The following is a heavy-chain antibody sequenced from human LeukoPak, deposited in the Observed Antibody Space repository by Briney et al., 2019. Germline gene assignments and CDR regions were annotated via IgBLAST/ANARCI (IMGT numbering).Heavy chain of an antibody. D-gene: IGHD3-9*01. CDR3: ARGSGRYDILTGHTVNWFDP. Sequence: SETLSLICAVYGDSFSGYYWSWIRQPPGKGLEWIGEIIHSGSTNYNPSLKSRVTISVDTSKNQFSLKLSSVTAADTAVYYCARGSGRYDILTGHTVNWFDPWGQGTLVTVSS. CDR2: IIHSGST. J-gene: IGHJ5*02. CDR1: GDSFSGYY. V-gene: IGHV4-34*01.